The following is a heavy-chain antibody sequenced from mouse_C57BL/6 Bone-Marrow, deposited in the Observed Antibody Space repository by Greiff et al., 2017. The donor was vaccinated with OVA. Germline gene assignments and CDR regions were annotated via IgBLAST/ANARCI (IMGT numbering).Heavy chain of an antibody. CDR2: IWSGGST. CDR1: GFSLTSYG. V-gene: IGHV2-2*01. CDR3: ARYFSLNTSFYYAMDY. Sequence: VKLMESGPGLVQPSQSLSITCTVSGFSLTSYGVHWVRQSPGKGLEWLGVIWSGGSTDYNAAFISRLSISKDNSKSQVFFKMNSLQADDTAIYYCARYFSLNTSFYYAMDYWGQGTSVTVSS. J-gene: IGHJ4*01.